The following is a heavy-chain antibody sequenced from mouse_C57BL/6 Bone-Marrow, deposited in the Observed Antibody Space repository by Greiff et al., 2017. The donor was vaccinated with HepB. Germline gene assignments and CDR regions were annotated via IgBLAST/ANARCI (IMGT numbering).Heavy chain of an antibody. CDR1: GYSITSGYY. CDR2: ISYDGSN. D-gene: IGHD1-1*01. CDR3: ARKSYGSRDY. Sequence: VQLKESGPGLVKPSQSLSLTCSVTGYSITSGYYWNWIRQFPGNKLEWMGYISYDGSNNYNPSLKNRISITRDTSKNQFFLKLNSVTTEDTATYYCARKSYGSRDYWGQGTTLTVSS. J-gene: IGHJ2*01. V-gene: IGHV3-6*01.